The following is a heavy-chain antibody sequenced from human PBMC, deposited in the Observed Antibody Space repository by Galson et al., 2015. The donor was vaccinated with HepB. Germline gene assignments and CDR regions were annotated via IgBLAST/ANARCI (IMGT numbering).Heavy chain of an antibody. J-gene: IGHJ6*02. CDR1: GYTFSSHG. CDR2: ISAYNGQT. CDR3: ARVSGTYSNQRYYYYGMDV. Sequence: SVKVSCKASGYTFSSHGISWARQAPGQGLEWMGWISAYNGQTNYAQKFQGRVTMTTDTPTSTASMELRSLRSDDTAVYYCARVSGTYSNQRYYYYGMDVWGQGTTVMVSS. V-gene: IGHV1-18*04. D-gene: IGHD3-10*01.